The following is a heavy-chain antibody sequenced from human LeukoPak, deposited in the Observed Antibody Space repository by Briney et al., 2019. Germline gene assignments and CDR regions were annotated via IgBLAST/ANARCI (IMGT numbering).Heavy chain of an antibody. V-gene: IGHV3-21*01. CDR2: ISSSSSYI. J-gene: IGHJ4*02. CDR3: ARGKTTVTTYLDY. CDR1: RFTFSSFE. D-gene: IGHD4-17*01. Sequence: GGSLRLSCVASRFTFSSFEMNWVRQAPGKGLEWVSSISSSSSYINYADSVKGRFTISRDNAKNSLYLQMNSLRAEDTAVYYCARGKTTVTTYLDYWGQGTLVTVSS.